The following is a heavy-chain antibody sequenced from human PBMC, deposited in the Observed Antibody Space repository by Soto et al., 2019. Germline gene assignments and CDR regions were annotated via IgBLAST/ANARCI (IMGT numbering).Heavy chain of an antibody. V-gene: IGHV1-3*01. CDR3: ARAILWFGDSTFDY. CDR2: INAGNGNT. CDR1: GYTFTSYA. J-gene: IGHJ4*02. Sequence: ASVKVSCXASGYTFTSYAMHWVRQAPGQRLEWMGWINAGNGNTKYSQKFQGRVTITRDTSASTAYMELSSLRSEDTAVYYCARAILWFGDSTFDYWGQGTLVTVSS. D-gene: IGHD3-10*01.